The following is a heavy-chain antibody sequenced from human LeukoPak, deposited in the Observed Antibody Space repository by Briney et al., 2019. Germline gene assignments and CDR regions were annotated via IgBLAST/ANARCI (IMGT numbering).Heavy chain of an antibody. Sequence: SETLSLTCTVSGGSISSSGYYWGWIRQPPGKGLEWIGSIYHRGSTYYNPSLKSRVTISVDTSKNQLSLKLSSVTAADTAVYYCARESCSGSGCYPLDYWGQGTLVTVSS. CDR3: ARESCSGSGCYPLDY. D-gene: IGHD2-15*01. J-gene: IGHJ4*02. CDR1: GGSISSSGYY. CDR2: IYHRGST. V-gene: IGHV4-39*02.